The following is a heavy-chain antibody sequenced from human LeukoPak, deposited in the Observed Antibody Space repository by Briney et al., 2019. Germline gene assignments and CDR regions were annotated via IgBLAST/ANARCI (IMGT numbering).Heavy chain of an antibody. D-gene: IGHD4-23*01. CDR2: INPNSGGT. Sequence: ASVKVSCKASGYTFTGYYMHWVRQAPGQGLEWMGRINPNSGGTNYAQKFQGRVTMTRDTSISTAYMELSRLRSDDTAVYYCASTVAVTGPGFDYWGQGTLVTVSS. V-gene: IGHV1-2*06. J-gene: IGHJ4*02. CDR1: GYTFTGYY. CDR3: ASTVAVTGPGFDY.